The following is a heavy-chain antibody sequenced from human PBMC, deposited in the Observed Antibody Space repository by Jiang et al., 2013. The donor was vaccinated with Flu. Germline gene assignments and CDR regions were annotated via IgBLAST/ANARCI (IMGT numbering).Heavy chain of an antibody. V-gene: IGHV3-11*05. CDR1: GFTFSDYY. CDR3: ARDNGGSGTLRSDVFDI. D-gene: IGHD3-16*01. Sequence: LVESGGGLVKPGGSLRLSCEGSGFTFSDYYMTWIRQAPGKGLEWVSYISSSSSFTKYADAVKGRFTISRDNAKNSVYLEMNSLRDEDTAVYYCARDNGGSGTLRSDVFDIWGQGTMVTVSS. CDR2: ISSSSSFT. J-gene: IGHJ3*02.